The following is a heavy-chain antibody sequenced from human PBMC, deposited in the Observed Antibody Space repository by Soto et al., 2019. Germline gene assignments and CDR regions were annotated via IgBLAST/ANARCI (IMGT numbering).Heavy chain of an antibody. J-gene: IGHJ1*01. V-gene: IGHV4-34*01. D-gene: IGHD3-10*01. CDR3: ARVAPYYYGSGTSTKYFQH. Sequence: ETLSLTCAVYGGSFSGYYWSWIRQPPGKGLEWIGEINHSGSTNYNPSLKSRVTISVDTSKNQFSLKLSSVTAADTAVYYCARVAPYYYGSGTSTKYFQHWGQGTLVTVSS. CDR2: INHSGST. CDR1: GGSFSGYY.